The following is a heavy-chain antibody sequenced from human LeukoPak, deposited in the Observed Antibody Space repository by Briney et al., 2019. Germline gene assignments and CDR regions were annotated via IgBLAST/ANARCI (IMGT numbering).Heavy chain of an antibody. CDR2: IRSKANNYAT. CDR3: SRLRGGYSFGSFDY. V-gene: IGHV3-73*01. J-gene: IGHJ4*03. Sequence: GGSLRLSCAASGFTFSGSAMHWVRQASGKGLEWVGRIRSKANNYATAYAASVNGRFTISRDDSKNTAYLQMNSLKAEDTAVYYCSRLRGGYSFGSFDYWGHGALVTVSS. CDR1: GFTFSGSA. D-gene: IGHD5-18*01.